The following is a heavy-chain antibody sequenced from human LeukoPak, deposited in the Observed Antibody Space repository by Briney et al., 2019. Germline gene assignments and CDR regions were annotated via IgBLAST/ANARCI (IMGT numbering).Heavy chain of an antibody. CDR3: TREEDTALVTDWFDP. Sequence: ASVKVSCKVSGYSFTGSYMHWVRQAPGQGLEWMGRINPNTGGTLYAQSFQGRVTMTRDTSIITVYMELTRLTSDDTAVYYCTREEDTALVTDWFDPSGQGTLVTVSS. CDR1: GYSFTGSY. J-gene: IGHJ5*02. D-gene: IGHD5-18*01. V-gene: IGHV1-2*06. CDR2: INPNTGGT.